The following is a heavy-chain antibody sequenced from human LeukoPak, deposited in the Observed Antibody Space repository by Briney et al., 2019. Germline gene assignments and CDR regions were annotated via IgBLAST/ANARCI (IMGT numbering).Heavy chain of an antibody. D-gene: IGHD2-2*01. CDR1: GFTFSSYA. J-gene: IGHJ4*02. CDR2: ISYDGSNK. V-gene: IGHV3-30*01. CDR3: ARIVVVPAATTEIDY. Sequence: GGSLRLSCAASGFTFSSYAMHWVRQAPDKGLEWVAVISYDGSNKYYADSVKGRFTISRDNSKNTLYLQMNSLRAEDTAVYYCARIVVVPAATTEIDYWGQGTLVTVSS.